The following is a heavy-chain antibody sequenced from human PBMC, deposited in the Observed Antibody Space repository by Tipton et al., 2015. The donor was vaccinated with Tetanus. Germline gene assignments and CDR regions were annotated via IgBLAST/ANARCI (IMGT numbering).Heavy chain of an antibody. D-gene: IGHD5-24*01. CDR1: GFTFEDYA. V-gene: IGHV3-9*01. CDR3: ARGLTAGLATIEE. Sequence: SLRLSCAGSGFTFEDYAMHWVRQAPGRGLEWVSGITWNSNTIAYADSVEGRFTISRDNAKNSLYLQMNSLRVEDTALYYCARGLTAGLATIEEWGLGALVTVSS. CDR2: ITWNSNTI. J-gene: IGHJ4*02.